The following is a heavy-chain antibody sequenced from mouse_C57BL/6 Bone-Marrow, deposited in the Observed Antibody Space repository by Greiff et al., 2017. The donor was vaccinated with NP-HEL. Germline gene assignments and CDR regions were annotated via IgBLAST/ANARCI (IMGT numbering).Heavy chain of an antibody. CDR2: IRLKSDNYAT. CDR1: GFTFSNYW. CDR3: TGVGDFDY. D-gene: IGHD1-1*02. V-gene: IGHV6-3*01. Sequence: EVKVEESGGGLVQPGGSMKLSCVASGFTFSNYWMNWVRQSPEKGLEWVAQIRLKSDNYATHYAESVKGRFTISRDDSTSSAYLQMSNLRAEDTGIYYCTGVGDFDYWGQGTTLTVSS. J-gene: IGHJ2*01.